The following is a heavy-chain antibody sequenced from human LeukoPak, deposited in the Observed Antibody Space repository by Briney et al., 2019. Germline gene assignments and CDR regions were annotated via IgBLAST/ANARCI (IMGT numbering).Heavy chain of an antibody. J-gene: IGHJ6*02. CDR2: IYSGGST. CDR3: VNVVAATDYYYYGMDV. CDR1: GFTVSSNY. V-gene: IGHV3-53*05. D-gene: IGHD2-15*01. Sequence: GGSLRLSCAASGFTVSSNYMSWVRQAPGKGLEWVSVIYSGGSTYYADSVKGRFTISRDNSKNTLYLQMNSLRVEDTAVYYCVNVVAATDYYYYGMDVWGQGTTVTVSS.